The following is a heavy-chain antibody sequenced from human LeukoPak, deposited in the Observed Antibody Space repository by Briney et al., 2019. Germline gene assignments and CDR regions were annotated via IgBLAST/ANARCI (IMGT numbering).Heavy chain of an antibody. CDR1: GGSITGDF. V-gene: IGHV4-59*08. CDR3: AGDIAAVNIPGSRLDP. CDR2: ISYSGIT. Sequence: PSETLFLTCTVSGGSITGDFWSWIRQSPGKGLEWIGYISYSGITNYNPSLKSRVTISVDTSKNQFSLRLRSVTAADTAVYFCAGDIAAVNIPGSRLDPWGQGTLVTVSS. J-gene: IGHJ5*02. D-gene: IGHD6-13*01.